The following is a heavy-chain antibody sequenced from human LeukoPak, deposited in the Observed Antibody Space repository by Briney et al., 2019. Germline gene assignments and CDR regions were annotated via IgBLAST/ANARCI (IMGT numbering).Heavy chain of an antibody. CDR2: ISGSGSTT. CDR3: AKDRTVGASYWYFDL. V-gene: IGHV3-23*01. Sequence: GGSLRLSCAASGFTFTSYAMSWVRQAPGKGLEWVSAISGSGSTTYYTDSVKGRFTISRDNSKNTLYLQMNSLRAEDTAVYYCAKDRTVGASYWYFDLWGRGTLVTVSS. CDR1: GFTFTSYA. J-gene: IGHJ2*01. D-gene: IGHD1-26*01.